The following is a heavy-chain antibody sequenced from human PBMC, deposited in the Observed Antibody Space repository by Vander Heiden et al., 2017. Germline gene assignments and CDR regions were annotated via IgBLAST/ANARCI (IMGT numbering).Heavy chain of an antibody. J-gene: IGHJ4*02. D-gene: IGHD3-10*01. CDR2: IYTSGST. V-gene: IGHV4-4*07. Sequence: QVQLQESGPGLVKPSETLSLTCTVPGGSISSYYWSRIRQPAGKGLEWIGRIYTSGSTNYNPSLKRRVTMSVDTSKNQFSLKLSSVTAADTAVYYCARDRPSLWCGELLAPFDYWGQGTMVTVSS. CDR3: ARDRPSLWCGELLAPFDY. CDR1: GGSISSYY.